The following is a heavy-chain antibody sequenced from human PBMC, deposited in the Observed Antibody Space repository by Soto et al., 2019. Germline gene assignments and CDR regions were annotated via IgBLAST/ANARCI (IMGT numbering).Heavy chain of an antibody. CDR1: GFTFSSYS. Sequence: GGSLRLSCAASGFTFSSYSMNWVRQAPGKGLEWVSSISSSSSYIYYADSVKGRFTISRDNAKNSLYLQMNSLRAEDTAVYYCAREGGYGYNFDYWGQGTLVTVSS. D-gene: IGHD5-18*01. V-gene: IGHV3-21*01. J-gene: IGHJ4*02. CDR2: ISSSSSYI. CDR3: AREGGYGYNFDY.